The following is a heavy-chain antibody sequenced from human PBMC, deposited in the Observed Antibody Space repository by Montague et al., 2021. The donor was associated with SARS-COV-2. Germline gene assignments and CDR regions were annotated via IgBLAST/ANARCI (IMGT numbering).Heavy chain of an antibody. Sequence: SETLSLTCTVSGGSISSYYWSWIRQPPGKGLEWIGYIYYSGSSNYNPSLKSRGTISIDTSKNQFSLNLNSVTAADGAVYYCASPGGYCSGGSCYYVYWGQGTLVTVSS. D-gene: IGHD2-15*01. CDR1: GGSISSYY. V-gene: IGHV4-59*01. CDR2: IYYSGSS. CDR3: ASPGGYCSGGSCYYVY. J-gene: IGHJ4*02.